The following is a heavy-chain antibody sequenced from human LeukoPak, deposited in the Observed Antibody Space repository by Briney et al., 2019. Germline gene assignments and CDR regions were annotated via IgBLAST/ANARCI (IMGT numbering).Heavy chain of an antibody. D-gene: IGHD3-22*01. CDR3: ARGGYYYDSGGYSASFDY. CDR1: GYTFTSYG. Sequence: ASVKVSCKASGYTFTSYGISWVRQAPGQGLEWMGWISAYNGNTNYAQKLQGRVTMTTDTSTSTAYMELSSLRSEDTAVYYCARGGYYYDSGGYSASFDYWGQGTLVTVSS. V-gene: IGHV1-18*01. J-gene: IGHJ4*02. CDR2: ISAYNGNT.